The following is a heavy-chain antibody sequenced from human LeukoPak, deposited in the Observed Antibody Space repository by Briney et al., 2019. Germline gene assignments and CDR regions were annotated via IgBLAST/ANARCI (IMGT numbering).Heavy chain of an antibody. CDR1: GFTFSSSE. D-gene: IGHD2-2*01. V-gene: IGHV3-48*03. Sequence: GGSLRLSCAGSGFTFSSSEVNWVRQAPGKGLEWVSGISRSGPIYYADSVKGRFTISRDNAKNSLYLQMNSLRAEDTAVYYCARDLVVPAAILGWGQGTLVTVSS. J-gene: IGHJ4*02. CDR3: ARDLVVPAAILG. CDR2: ISRSGPI.